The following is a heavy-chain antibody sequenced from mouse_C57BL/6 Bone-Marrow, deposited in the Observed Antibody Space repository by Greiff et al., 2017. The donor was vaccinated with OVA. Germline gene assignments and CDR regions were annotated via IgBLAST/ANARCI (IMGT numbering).Heavy chain of an antibody. J-gene: IGHJ1*03. V-gene: IGHV1-50*01. CDR2: IDPSDSYT. Sequence: QVQLQQPGAELVKPGASVKLSCKASGYTFTSYWMQWVKQRPGQGLEWIGEIDPSDSYTNYNQKFKGKATLTVDTSSSTAYMQLSSLTSEDSAVYYCARRGNYPYWYFDVWGTGTTVTVSS. CDR1: GYTFTSYW. CDR3: ARRGNYPYWYFDV. D-gene: IGHD2-1*01.